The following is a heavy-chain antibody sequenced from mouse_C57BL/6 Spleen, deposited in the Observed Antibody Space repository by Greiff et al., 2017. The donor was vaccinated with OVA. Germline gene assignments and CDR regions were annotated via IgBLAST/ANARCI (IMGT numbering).Heavy chain of an antibody. CDR2: ISSGSSTI. Sequence: EVKLLESGGGLVKPGGSLKLSCAASGFTFSDYGMHWVRQAPEQGLEWVAYISSGSSTIYYADTVKGRFTISRDNAKNTLFLQMTSLRSEDTAVYYCARRGDYGYFDDWGQGTTLTVAS. J-gene: IGHJ2*01. D-gene: IGHD2-4*01. CDR1: GFTFSDYG. V-gene: IGHV5-17*01. CDR3: ARRGDYGYFDD.